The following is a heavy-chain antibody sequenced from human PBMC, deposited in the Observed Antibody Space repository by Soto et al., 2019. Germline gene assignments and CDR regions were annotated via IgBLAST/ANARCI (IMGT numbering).Heavy chain of an antibody. CDR3: ARDRIPAGMDV. J-gene: IGHJ6*02. CDR2: IYSGGST. Sequence: GGSLRLSCAASGVTIRSNDMSWVRQAPGKELEWVSVIYSGGSTYYADSVKGRFTISRDNSKNTLYLQMNSLRAEDTAVYYCARDRIPAGMDVWGQRITVTVSS. V-gene: IGHV3-66*01. CDR1: GVTIRSND.